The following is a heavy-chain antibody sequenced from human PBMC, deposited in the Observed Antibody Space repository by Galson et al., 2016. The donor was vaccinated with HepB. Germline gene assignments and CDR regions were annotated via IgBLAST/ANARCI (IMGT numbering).Heavy chain of an antibody. Sequence: SLRLSCAASGFTFTSYTMNWVRQAPGKALEWVASVSGPSFYIFYTDSVKGRFTISRDSAINSLFLQMHDLRPEDTAVYYCARGRQQPPAYYYYYMDVWGKGTTVTVSS. CDR2: VSGPSFYI. CDR3: ARGRQQPPAYYYYYMDV. D-gene: IGHD2-15*01. V-gene: IGHV3-21*01. CDR1: GFTFTSYT. J-gene: IGHJ6*03.